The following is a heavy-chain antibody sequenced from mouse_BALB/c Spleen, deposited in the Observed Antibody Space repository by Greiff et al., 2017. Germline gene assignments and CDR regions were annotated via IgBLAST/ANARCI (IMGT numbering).Heavy chain of an antibody. CDR1: GFAFSSYD. Sequence: EVMLVESGGGLVKPGGSLKLSCAASGFAFSSYDMSWVRQTPERRLEWVAYISSGGGSTYYPDTVKGRFTISRDNAKNTLYLQMSSLKSEDTAMYYCARPLTGTREDWFAYWGQGTLVTVSA. J-gene: IGHJ3*01. CDR2: ISSGGGST. D-gene: IGHD4-1*01. CDR3: ARPLTGTREDWFAY. V-gene: IGHV5-12-1*01.